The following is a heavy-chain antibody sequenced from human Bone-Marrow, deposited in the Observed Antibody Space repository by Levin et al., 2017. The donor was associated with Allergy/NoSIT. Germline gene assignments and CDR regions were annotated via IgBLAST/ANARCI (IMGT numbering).Heavy chain of an antibody. D-gene: IGHD5-24*01. V-gene: IGHV4-59*01. CDR2: IYHNGNT. CDR1: GTSISTYY. Sequence: PSQTLSLTCDVSGTSISTYYWTWIRQSPGKGLEWIGNIYHNGNTNYNPSLKSRVTLSADMSKRQFSLHLTSVTAADTATYFCARAPRKAWLQPWGPGILVTVSS. CDR3: ARAPRKAWLQP. J-gene: IGHJ4*02.